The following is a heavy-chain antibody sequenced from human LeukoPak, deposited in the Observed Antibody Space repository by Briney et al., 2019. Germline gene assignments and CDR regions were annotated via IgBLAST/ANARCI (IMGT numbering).Heavy chain of an antibody. CDR3: ARGLFDYVGGSYRPPLLGYYMDV. J-gene: IGHJ6*03. V-gene: IGHV3-53*01. Sequence: GGSLRLSCAPSGFTVSGDYMSWVRQAPGKGLEWVSVIYSGGSTYYADSVKGRFTISRDNSKNTLYLQMNSLRAEDTAVYDCARGLFDYVGGSYRPPLLGYYMDVWGKGTPVTVSS. CDR2: IYSGGST. D-gene: IGHD3-16*02. CDR1: GFTVSGDY.